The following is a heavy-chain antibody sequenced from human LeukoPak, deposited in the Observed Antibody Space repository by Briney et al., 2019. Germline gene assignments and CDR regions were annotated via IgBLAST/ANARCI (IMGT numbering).Heavy chain of an antibody. CDR3: ARDSKRVQTGTTP. V-gene: IGHV4-39*07. CDR2: IYYTGTT. CDR1: GFTFSSYE. J-gene: IGHJ5*02. Sequence: LRLSCAASGFTFSSYEMNWVRQPPGKGLEWLGSIYYTGTTYYNPSLNNRVTISVDTSNNQFSLRLNSVTAADTAVYYCARDSKRVQTGTTPWGQGVLVTVSS. D-gene: IGHD1-1*01.